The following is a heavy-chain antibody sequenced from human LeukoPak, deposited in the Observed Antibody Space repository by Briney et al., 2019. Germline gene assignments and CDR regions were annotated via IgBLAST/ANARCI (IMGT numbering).Heavy chain of an antibody. Sequence: SETLSLTCTVSGGSISSGDYYWSWIRQPPGKGLEWIGYIYYSGSTYYNPSLKSRVTISVDTSKNQFSLKLSSVTAAVTAVYYCARTKFLEWLQFNWFDPWGQGTLVTVSS. CDR1: GGSISSGDYY. J-gene: IGHJ5*02. CDR3: ARTKFLEWLQFNWFDP. V-gene: IGHV4-30-4*08. D-gene: IGHD3-3*01. CDR2: IYYSGST.